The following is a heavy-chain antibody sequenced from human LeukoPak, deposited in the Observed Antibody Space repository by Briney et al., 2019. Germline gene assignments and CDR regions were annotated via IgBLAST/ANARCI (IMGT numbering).Heavy chain of an antibody. Sequence: SETLSLTCAVYGGSFSGYYWSWIRQPPGKGLEWIGEINHSGSTNYNPSLKSRVPISVDTSKNQFSLKLSSVTAADTAVYYCARGAGYGDYPFDYWGQGTLVTVSS. D-gene: IGHD4-17*01. CDR2: INHSGST. J-gene: IGHJ4*02. CDR3: ARGAGYGDYPFDY. CDR1: GGSFSGYY. V-gene: IGHV4-34*01.